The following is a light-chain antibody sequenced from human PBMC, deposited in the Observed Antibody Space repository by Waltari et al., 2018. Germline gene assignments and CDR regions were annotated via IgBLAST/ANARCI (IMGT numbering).Light chain of an antibody. J-gene: IGKJ3*01. CDR3: QQYGA. V-gene: IGKV1-33*01. CDR1: QDISNY. Sequence: DIQMTQSPSSLSASVGDRVTITCQASQDISNYLNWYQQKTGKAPKLLIYDASNLETGVPSRFSGSGSGTDFTFTISSLQPEDIATYYCQQYGAFGPGTKVDIK. CDR2: DAS.